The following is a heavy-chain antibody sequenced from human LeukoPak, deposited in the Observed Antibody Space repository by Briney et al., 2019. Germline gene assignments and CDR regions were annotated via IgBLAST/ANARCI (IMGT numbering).Heavy chain of an antibody. J-gene: IGHJ6*03. CDR3: ARGLISQFYYGSGSYAVRDDYYYYMDV. Sequence: GGSLRLSCAASGFTFINYSINWVRQAPGKGLEWVSSIGTNGTYILYADSVKGRFTISRDNAKNSVYLQMNSPRAEDTAVYYCARGLISQFYYGSGSYAVRDDYYYYMDVWGKGTTVTISS. CDR2: IGTNGTYI. D-gene: IGHD3-10*01. CDR1: GFTFINYS. V-gene: IGHV3-21*01.